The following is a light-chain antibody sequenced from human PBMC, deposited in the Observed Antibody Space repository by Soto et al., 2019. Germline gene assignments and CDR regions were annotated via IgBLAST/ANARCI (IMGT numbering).Light chain of an antibody. CDR3: QQYSSSPPT. V-gene: IGKV3-20*01. J-gene: IGKJ4*02. CDR2: GAS. CDR1: QSVSSSY. Sequence: EIVLTQSPGTLSLSPGERATLSCRASQSVSSSYLAWYQQKPGQAPRLLIYGASSRATGIPDRFSGSGSGTDFTLTISRLEPDDFAVYYCQQYSSSPPTFVGGTKLNIK.